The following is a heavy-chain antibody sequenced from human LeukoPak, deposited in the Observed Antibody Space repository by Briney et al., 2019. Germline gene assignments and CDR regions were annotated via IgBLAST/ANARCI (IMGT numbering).Heavy chain of an antibody. J-gene: IGHJ4*02. V-gene: IGHV1-2*06. Sequence: GASVKVSCKASGYTFTRYYMHWVRQAPGQGLEWMGRINPNSGGTNYAQKFQGRVTMTRDTSISTAYMELSRLRSDDTAVYYCARVRLGCSGGSCDLTLDYWGQGTLVTVSS. CDR2: INPNSGGT. CDR3: ARVRLGCSGGSCDLTLDY. CDR1: GYTFTRYY. D-gene: IGHD2-15*01.